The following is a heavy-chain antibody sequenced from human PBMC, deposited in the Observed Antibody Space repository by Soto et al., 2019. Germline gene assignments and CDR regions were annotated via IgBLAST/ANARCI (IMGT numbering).Heavy chain of an antibody. Sequence: QVQLVESGGGVVQPGRSLRLSCAASGFTFSSYGMHWVRQAPGKGLEWVAVIWDDGSNKYYADSVKGRFTISRDNSKNTLYLQMNSLRAEDTAVYYCARANYYGSVSSDLWGRGTLVTVSS. D-gene: IGHD3-10*01. J-gene: IGHJ2*01. CDR2: IWDDGSNK. CDR3: ARANYYGSVSSDL. V-gene: IGHV3-33*01. CDR1: GFTFSSYG.